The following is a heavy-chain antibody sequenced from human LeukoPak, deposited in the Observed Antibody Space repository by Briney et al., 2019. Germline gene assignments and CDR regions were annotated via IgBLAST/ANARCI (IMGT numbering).Heavy chain of an antibody. V-gene: IGHV4-34*01. D-gene: IGHD3-16*02. CDR3: ARGVIMGAFDI. CDR1: GGSFSGYY. CDR2: INHSGST. J-gene: IGHJ3*02. Sequence: SETLSLTCAVYGGSFSGYYWSWIRQPPGKGLEWIGEINHSGSTNYNPSLKSRVTILVDTSKNQFSLKLSSVTAADTAVYYCARGVIMGAFDIWGQGTMVTVSS.